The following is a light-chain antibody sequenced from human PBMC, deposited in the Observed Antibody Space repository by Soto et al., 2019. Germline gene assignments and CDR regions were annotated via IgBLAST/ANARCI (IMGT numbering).Light chain of an antibody. J-gene: IGLJ2*01. Sequence: QAVVTQSPSASGTPGQRVIIACSGSSSNIGSNHVNWYRHLPGAAPKLLIFRSDQRPSGVPARFSGSKSGTTASLAISGLQSGDEADYYCAAWDDSRYGVVFGGGTKLTVL. CDR2: RSD. V-gene: IGLV1-44*01. CDR1: SSNIGSNH. CDR3: AAWDDSRYGVV.